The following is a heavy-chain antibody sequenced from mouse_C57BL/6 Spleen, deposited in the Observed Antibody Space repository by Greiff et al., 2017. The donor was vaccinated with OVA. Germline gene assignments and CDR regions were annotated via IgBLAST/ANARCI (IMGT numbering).Heavy chain of an antibody. CDR1: GYTFTSYW. Sequence: VQLQQPGAELVRPGTSVKLSCKASGYTFTSYWMHWVKQRPGQGLEWIGVIDPSDSYTNYNQKFKGKATLTVDTSSSTAYMQLSSLTSEDSAVYYCARPHYGYDVGFAYWGQGTLVTVSA. V-gene: IGHV1-59*01. CDR3: ARPHYGYDVGFAY. D-gene: IGHD2-2*01. J-gene: IGHJ3*01. CDR2: IDPSDSYT.